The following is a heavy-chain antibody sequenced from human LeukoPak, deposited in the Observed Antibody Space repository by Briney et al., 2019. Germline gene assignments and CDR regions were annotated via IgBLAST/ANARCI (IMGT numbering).Heavy chain of an antibody. V-gene: IGHV4-38-2*02. Sequence: SETLSLTCTVSGYSISSGYYWGWIRQPPGKGLEWIGSIYHSGSTYYNPSLKSRVTISVDTSKNQFSLKLSSVTAADTAVYYCARAPRSRGYCSGGSCYGGGPFDYWGQGTLVTVSS. CDR1: GYSISSGYY. J-gene: IGHJ4*02. CDR3: ARAPRSRGYCSGGSCYGGGPFDY. CDR2: IYHSGST. D-gene: IGHD2-15*01.